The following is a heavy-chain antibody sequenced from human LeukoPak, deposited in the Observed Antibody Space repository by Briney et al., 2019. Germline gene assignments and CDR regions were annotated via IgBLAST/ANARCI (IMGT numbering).Heavy chain of an antibody. V-gene: IGHV3-23*01. J-gene: IGHJ5*02. CDR1: GFTFNNYA. D-gene: IGHD3-22*01. Sequence: GGSLRLSCEASGFTFNNYAMSWVRQAPGKGVEWVSGINGRGSGTYSADSVKGRFTISRDNSKNTLYLQMNSLRAEDTAVYYCARDFYDSSSWGQGTLVTVSS. CDR3: ARDFYDSSS. CDR2: INGRGSGT.